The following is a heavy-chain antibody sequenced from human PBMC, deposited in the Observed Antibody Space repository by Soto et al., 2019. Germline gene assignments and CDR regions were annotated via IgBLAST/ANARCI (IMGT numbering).Heavy chain of an antibody. D-gene: IGHD6-13*01. CDR1: GGCISSSSYY. CDR3: ARTPEQQLVRFDP. J-gene: IGHJ5*02. Sequence: PSETLSLTCTVSGGCISSSSYYWGWIRQPPGKGLEWIGSIYYSGSTYYNPSLKSRVTISVDTSKNQFSLKLSSVTAADTAVYYCARTPEQQLVRFDPWGQGTLVTVSS. CDR2: IYYSGST. V-gene: IGHV4-39*01.